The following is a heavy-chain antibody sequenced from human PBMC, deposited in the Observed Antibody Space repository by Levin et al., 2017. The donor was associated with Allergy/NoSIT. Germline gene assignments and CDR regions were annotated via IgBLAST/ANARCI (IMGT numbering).Heavy chain of an antibody. CDR2: IIPIFGTA. Sequence: SVKVSCKASGGTFSSYAISWVRQAPGQGLEWMGGIIPIFGTANYAQKFQGRVTITADESTSTAYMELSSLRSEDTAVYYCARDNCSGGSCYFPFDYWGQGTLVTVSS. J-gene: IGHJ4*02. V-gene: IGHV1-69*13. D-gene: IGHD2-15*01. CDR3: ARDNCSGGSCYFPFDY. CDR1: GGTFSSYA.